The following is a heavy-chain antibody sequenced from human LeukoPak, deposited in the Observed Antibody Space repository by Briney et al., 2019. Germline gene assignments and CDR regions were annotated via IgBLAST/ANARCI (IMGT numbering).Heavy chain of an antibody. CDR2: ISANNGDT. D-gene: IGHD3-22*01. V-gene: IGHV1-18*01. Sequence: ASVKVSCKASGYTFTSYGISWVRQAPGQGLEWMGWISANNGDTDYPPKLQDRVTMTTDTYTSTAYMELRSLRSDDTAMYYCARDRSLIIKDYYYYGMDVWGQGTTVTVSS. CDR3: ARDRSLIIKDYYYYGMDV. J-gene: IGHJ6*02. CDR1: GYTFTSYG.